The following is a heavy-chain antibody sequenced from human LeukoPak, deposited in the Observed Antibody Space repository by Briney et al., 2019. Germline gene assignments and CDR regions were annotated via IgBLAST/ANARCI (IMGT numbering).Heavy chain of an antibody. D-gene: IGHD2-15*01. J-gene: IGHJ4*02. CDR2: INHSGST. CDR3: ASMGGYCSGGSCLTPV. Sequence: PSETLSLTCAVYGGSFSGYYWSWIRQPPGKGLEWIGEINHSGSTNYNPSLKSRVTMSVDTSKNQFSLKLSSVTAADTAVYYCASMGGYCSGGSCLTPVWGQGTLVTVSS. CDR1: GGSFSGYY. V-gene: IGHV4-34*01.